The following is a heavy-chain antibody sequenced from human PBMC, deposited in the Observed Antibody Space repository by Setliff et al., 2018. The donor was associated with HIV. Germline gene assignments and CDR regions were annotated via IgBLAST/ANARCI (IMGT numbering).Heavy chain of an antibody. J-gene: IGHJ4*02. CDR2: IQQHGSEI. CDR3: ANMQWASNAWYSFDY. CDR1: GYTFSSYW. Sequence: PGESLKISCAASGYTFSSYWIAWVRQCPGKGLEWVANIQQHGSEIHYVASVEGRFTISRDNAKNSLYLQMNSLRAEDTAVCYCANMQWASNAWYSFDYWGQGALVTVSS. D-gene: IGHD6-19*01. V-gene: IGHV3-7*05.